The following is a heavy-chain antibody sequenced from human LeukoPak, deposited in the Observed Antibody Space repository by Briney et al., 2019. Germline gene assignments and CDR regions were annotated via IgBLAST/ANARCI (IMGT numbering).Heavy chain of an antibody. D-gene: IGHD3-22*01. CDR1: GFTVSSNY. CDR2: IYSGGST. J-gene: IGHJ4*02. Sequence: GGSLRLSCAASGFTVSSNYMSWVRQAPGKGLEWVSVIYSGGSTYYADSVKGRFTISRDNSKNTLYLQMNSLRAEDTAVYYCAREWHYDSSGYYYGSFDYWGQGTLVTVSS. V-gene: IGHV3-66*01. CDR3: AREWHYDSSGYYYGSFDY.